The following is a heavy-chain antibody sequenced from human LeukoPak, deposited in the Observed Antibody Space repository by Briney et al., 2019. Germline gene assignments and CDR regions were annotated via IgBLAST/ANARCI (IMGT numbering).Heavy chain of an antibody. D-gene: IGHD6-25*01. V-gene: IGHV4-39*07. J-gene: IGHJ4*02. Sequence: PSETLSLTCGVSGGSIRSSNSFWGWIRQPPGERLEWIATIYYNGNTYYNPSLQSRVTISVDTSTNQSSLKLNSVIAADTAVYYCARATAAPSSYFFDHWGQGTLVTVSS. CDR1: GGSIRSSNSF. CDR3: ARATAAPSSYFFDH. CDR2: IYYNGNT.